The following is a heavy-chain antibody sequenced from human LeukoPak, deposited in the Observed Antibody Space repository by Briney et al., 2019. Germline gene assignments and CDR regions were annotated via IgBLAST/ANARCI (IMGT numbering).Heavy chain of an antibody. Sequence: KSSETLSLTCTVSGGSISSSSSFWARIRQPPGKGLEWIGSFYYIGSTYYNPSLKSRVTISVDTSKNQLSLKLNSVTAADTAVYYCARSLSLSGNTNWFDPWGQGTLVTVSS. CDR1: GGSISSSSSF. V-gene: IGHV4-39*01. D-gene: IGHD1-26*01. CDR3: ARSLSLSGNTNWFDP. CDR2: FYYIGST. J-gene: IGHJ5*02.